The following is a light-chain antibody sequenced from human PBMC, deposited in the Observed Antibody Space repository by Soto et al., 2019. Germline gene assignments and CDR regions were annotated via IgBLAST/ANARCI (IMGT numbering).Light chain of an antibody. CDR2: GAS. Sequence: EIVLTQSPGTVSLSQGERATLSCRASQSVSNNYLAWYQQKPGQAPRLLIYGASTRATGIPARFSGSGSGTEFTLTISSLQSEDFAVYYCQQYNNWPWTFGQGTKVDIK. V-gene: IGKV3-15*01. J-gene: IGKJ1*01. CDR3: QQYNNWPWT. CDR1: QSVSNN.